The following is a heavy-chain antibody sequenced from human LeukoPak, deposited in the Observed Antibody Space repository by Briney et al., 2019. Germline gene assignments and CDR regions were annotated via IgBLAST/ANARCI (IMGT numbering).Heavy chain of an antibody. J-gene: IGHJ4*02. Sequence: SETLSLTCSVSGDSISSTLHYWGWIRQPPGKGLGWAGSIIYSGTTYYNPSLQSRVTISTDTSKNQFSLTLNSVTAADTAIYYCARHRGDYYRSAFGYWGQGSLVIVSS. CDR1: GDSISSTLHY. CDR2: IIYSGTT. V-gene: IGHV4-39*01. CDR3: ARHRGDYYRSAFGY. D-gene: IGHD3-22*01.